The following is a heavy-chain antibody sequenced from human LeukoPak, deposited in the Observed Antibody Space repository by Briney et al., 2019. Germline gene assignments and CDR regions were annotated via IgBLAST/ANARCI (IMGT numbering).Heavy chain of an antibody. J-gene: IGHJ4*02. V-gene: IGHV4-59*02. CDR2: IYYSGSI. Sequence: SETLSLTCTVSGGSVSSYYWNWIRQPPGKGLEWIGYIYYSGSINYNPSLKSRVTISVDTSKNQFSLMLSSVTAADTAVYYCARYSAPVTSIDYWGQGTLVTVSS. CDR3: ARYSAPVTSIDY. CDR1: GGSVSSYY. D-gene: IGHD2-21*02.